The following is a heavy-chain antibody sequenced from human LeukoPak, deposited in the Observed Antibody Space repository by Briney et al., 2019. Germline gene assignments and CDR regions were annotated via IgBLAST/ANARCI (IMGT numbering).Heavy chain of an antibody. CDR1: GGSISSSSYY. J-gene: IGHJ4*02. CDR3: ASKSALIAPSPYFDY. CDR2: IYYSGST. D-gene: IGHD6-13*01. V-gene: IGHV4-39*01. Sequence: PSETLSLTCTVSGGSISSSSYYWGWIRQPPGKGLEWIGSIYYSGSTYYNPSLKSRVTISVDTSKNQFSLKLSSVTAADTAVYYCASKSALIAPSPYFDYWGQGTLVTVSS.